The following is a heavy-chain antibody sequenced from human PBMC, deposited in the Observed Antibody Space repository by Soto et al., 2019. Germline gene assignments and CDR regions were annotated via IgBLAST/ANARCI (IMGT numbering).Heavy chain of an antibody. J-gene: IGHJ4*02. Sequence: QLQLQESGSGLVKPSQTLSLTCAVSGGSINTATHSWSWIRQPPGKGLEWIGYIYHSGSTYYNPSVKRRVTIYIDKANNQFALGLSSVTAADTAVYYCARGGGVTTTGDDYWGQGILVTVSS. CDR2: IYHSGST. CDR1: GGSINTATHS. CDR3: ARGGGVTTTGDDY. D-gene: IGHD4-4*01. V-gene: IGHV4-30-2*01.